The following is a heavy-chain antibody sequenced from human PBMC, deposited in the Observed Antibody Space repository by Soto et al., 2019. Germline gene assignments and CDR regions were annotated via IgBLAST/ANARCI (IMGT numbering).Heavy chain of an antibody. CDR1: GYTFTTYD. D-gene: IGHD7-27*01. J-gene: IGHJ4*02. CDR2: MNPNSATT. V-gene: IGHV1-8*01. CDR3: ARKKCETGDFDY. Sequence: QVQLVQSGAEVRKPGASVKVSCKASGYTFTTYDINWMHQATGQGLEWVGWMNPNSATTGYAQKVKGRLYMTRDTSMTTAYMELSCRTYEYTAVYYCARKKCETGDFDYLGQGTLVTVSS.